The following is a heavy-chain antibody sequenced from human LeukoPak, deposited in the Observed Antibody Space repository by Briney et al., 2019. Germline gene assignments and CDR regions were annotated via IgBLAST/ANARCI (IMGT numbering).Heavy chain of an antibody. D-gene: IGHD5-18*01. V-gene: IGHV4-4*02. J-gene: IGHJ6*03. Sequence: PSGTLSLTCGVSGYSISSNNWWSWVRQPPGKGLEWIGEIHHSGNTNYKPSLMSRVTISVEKSKNQFSLKVTSVTAADTAVYYCAREVRGFTAMVRGYSYYYMDVWGKGTTVTISS. CDR2: IHHSGNT. CDR1: GYSISSNNW. CDR3: AREVRGFTAMVRGYSYYYMDV.